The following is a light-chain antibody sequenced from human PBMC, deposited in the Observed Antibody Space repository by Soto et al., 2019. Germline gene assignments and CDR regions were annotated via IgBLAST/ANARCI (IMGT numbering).Light chain of an antibody. CDR3: SSYTSSSTIAI. CDR1: SSDVGGYNY. V-gene: IGLV2-14*01. J-gene: IGLJ2*01. CDR2: EVS. Sequence: QSALTQPASVSGSPGQSITISCTGTSSDVGGYNYISWYQQHPGKAPKLMIYEVSNRPSGVSNRFSGSKSGNTASLTISGLQAEDGADYYCSSYTSSSTIAIFGGGTKLTVL.